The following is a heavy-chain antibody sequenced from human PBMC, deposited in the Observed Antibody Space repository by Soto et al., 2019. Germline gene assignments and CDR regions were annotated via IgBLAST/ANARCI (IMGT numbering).Heavy chain of an antibody. J-gene: IGHJ4*02. CDR3: AKYYASGSYYHFDS. V-gene: IGHV3-23*01. D-gene: IGHD3-10*01. Sequence: EVQLLESGGDLVQPGGSLRLSCTASGFTFINYAMSWVRQAPGLGLEWVSSISGSGGRADYADSVRGRFTISRDNSKNKLSLQMNSLRVDDTAIYYCAKYYASGSYYHFDSWGQGTLVTVSS. CDR2: ISGSGGRA. CDR1: GFTFINYA.